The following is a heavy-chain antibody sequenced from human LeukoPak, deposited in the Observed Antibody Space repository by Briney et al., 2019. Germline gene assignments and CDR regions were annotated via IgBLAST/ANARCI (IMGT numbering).Heavy chain of an antibody. CDR1: GDSISSGNYY. CDR3: ARGPYSYDSSGAFDM. Sequence: SETLSLTCTVSGDSISSGNYYWSWIRQPAGKGLEWIWRISSSGITNYNPSLKSRVTISVDTSKNQFSLKLSSVTAADTAVYFCARGPYSYDSSGAFDMWGEGTMVTVS. J-gene: IGHJ3*02. D-gene: IGHD3-22*01. CDR2: ISSSGIT. V-gene: IGHV4-61*02.